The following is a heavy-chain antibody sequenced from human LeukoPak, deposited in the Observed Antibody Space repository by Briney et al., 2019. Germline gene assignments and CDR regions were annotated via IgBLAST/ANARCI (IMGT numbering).Heavy chain of an antibody. J-gene: IGHJ4*02. Sequence: ASETLSLTCTVSGGSISSSSYYWGWIRQPPGKGLEWIGSIYYSGSTYYNPSLKSRVTISVDTSKNQFSLKLSSVTAADTAVYYCARGTYYYGSGSYYRGPFDYWGQGTLVTVSS. D-gene: IGHD3-10*01. CDR3: ARGTYYYGSGSYYRGPFDY. CDR1: GGSISSSSYY. CDR2: IYYSGST. V-gene: IGHV4-39*07.